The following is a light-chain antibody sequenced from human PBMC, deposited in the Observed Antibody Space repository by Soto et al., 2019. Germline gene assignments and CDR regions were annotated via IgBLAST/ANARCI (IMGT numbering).Light chain of an antibody. Sequence: QSVLTQPPSASGAPGQRVTISRSGPSSSIGGGYEVHWDQQLPRTAPQPVVSGNGYRPSGVPYRLPASQAGTSAPPASTGLQAEEEGHYYRQSYCKRLTSYVFGTGTKVTVL. CDR3: QSYCKRLTSYV. CDR2: GNG. V-gene: IGLV1-40*01. J-gene: IGLJ1*01. CDR1: SSSIGGGYE.